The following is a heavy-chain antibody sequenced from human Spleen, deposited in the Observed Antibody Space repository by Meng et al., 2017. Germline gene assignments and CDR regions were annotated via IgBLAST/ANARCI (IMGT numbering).Heavy chain of an antibody. Sequence: QVQLQESGPGLVKPSGTLSLTCGVSGGSISSSNWWTWVRQPPGKGLEWIGEIYHSGSTNYSPSLKSRVTLSVDKSKNQFSLKLSSVTAADSAVYYCARGPTTMAHDFDYWGQGTLVTVSS. CDR1: GGSISSSNW. D-gene: IGHD4-11*01. CDR2: IYHSGST. J-gene: IGHJ4*02. V-gene: IGHV4-4*02. CDR3: ARGPTTMAHDFDY.